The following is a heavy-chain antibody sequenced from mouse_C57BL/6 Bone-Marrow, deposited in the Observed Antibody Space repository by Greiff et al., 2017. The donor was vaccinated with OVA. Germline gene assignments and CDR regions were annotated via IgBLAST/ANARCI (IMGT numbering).Heavy chain of an antibody. CDR1: GYTFTSYW. D-gene: IGHD1-1*01. CDR3: ARWPYYGSSNGYFDV. V-gene: IGHV1-59*01. CDR2: IDPSDSYT. Sequence: QVQLQQPGAELVRPGTSVKLSCKASGYTFTSYWMHWVKQRPGQGLEWIGVIDPSDSYTNYNQKFKGKATLTVATSSSTAYMQLSSLTSEDSAVYYCARWPYYGSSNGYFDVWGTGTTVTVSS. J-gene: IGHJ1*03.